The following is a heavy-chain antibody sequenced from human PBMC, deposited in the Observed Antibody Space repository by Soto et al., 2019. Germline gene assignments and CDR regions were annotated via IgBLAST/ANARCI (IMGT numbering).Heavy chain of an antibody. J-gene: IGHJ4*01. CDR1: GYTFSSYG. CDR2: ISAYNGDT. D-gene: IGHD2-15*01. V-gene: IGHV1-18*01. Sequence: ASVKVSCNASGYTFSSYGISLGRQAPGQGLEWMGWISAYNGDTNYAQKFQGRVTMTTDTSTSTAYMDLRSLRSDDTAVYYCARDRERYCSGGTCYWDPDYWGQGILVTVSS. CDR3: ARDRERYCSGGTCYWDPDY.